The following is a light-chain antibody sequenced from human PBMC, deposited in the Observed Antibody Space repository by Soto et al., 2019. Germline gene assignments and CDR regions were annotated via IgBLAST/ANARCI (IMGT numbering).Light chain of an antibody. CDR3: MQALQAPLYT. CDR1: QSLLHNNGYNY. CDR2: LGS. J-gene: IGKJ2*01. V-gene: IGKV2-28*01. Sequence: DIVMTQSPLSLPVSPGEPASISCRSSQSLLHNNGYNYLDWYLQKPGQSPQLLIYLGSNRASGVPDRFSGSGSGADFTLQISRVEAEDVGVYYCMQALQAPLYTFGQGTKLEIK.